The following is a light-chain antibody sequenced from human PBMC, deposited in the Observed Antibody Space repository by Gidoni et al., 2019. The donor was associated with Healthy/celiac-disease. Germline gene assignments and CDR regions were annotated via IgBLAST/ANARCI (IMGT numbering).Light chain of an antibody. CDR2: GAS. V-gene: IGKV3-15*01. CDR3: QQYNNWPPIT. J-gene: IGKJ5*01. CDR1: QRVSSN. Sequence: EIVMTQSPATLSVSPGERATLYCSASQRVSSNLAWYQQKPGQAPRLLIYGASTRATGTPPRCSGSGSGSEFTLTISSLQSEDFAVSYCQQYNNWPPITFGQGTRLEIK.